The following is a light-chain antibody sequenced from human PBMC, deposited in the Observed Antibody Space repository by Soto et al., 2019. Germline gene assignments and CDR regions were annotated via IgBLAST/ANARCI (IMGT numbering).Light chain of an antibody. V-gene: IGKV1-39*01. CDR2: AAS. Sequence: QVTQSPSSLSASVGDRVTITCRASQSINIYLNWYQQKPGQAPKLLIYAASSLQSAVPSRFSGSGSGTDFTLAISSLQPENFGTYYCQESYSTPITFGQGTRLEIK. CDR3: QESYSTPIT. CDR1: QSINIY. J-gene: IGKJ5*01.